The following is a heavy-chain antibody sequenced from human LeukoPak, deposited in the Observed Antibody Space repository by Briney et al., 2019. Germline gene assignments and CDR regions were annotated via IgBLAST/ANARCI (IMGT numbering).Heavy chain of an antibody. CDR1: GGSISSSSYY. J-gene: IGHJ4*02. V-gene: IGHV4-39*07. D-gene: IGHD4/OR15-4a*01. CDR3: ARDRFYGGAVAPIDY. Sequence: PSETLSLTCTVSGGSISSSSYYWSWIRQPPGKGLEWIGYIYYSGSTYYNPSLKSRVTISVDTSKNQFSLKLSSVTAADTAVYYCARDRFYGGAVAPIDYWGQGTLVTVSS. CDR2: IYYSGST.